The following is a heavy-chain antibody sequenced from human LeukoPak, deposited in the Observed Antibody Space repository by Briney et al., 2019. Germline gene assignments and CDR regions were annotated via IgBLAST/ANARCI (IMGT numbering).Heavy chain of an antibody. CDR2: ISGSGGST. V-gene: IGHV3-23*01. Sequence: GGSLRLSCAASGFTFSSYAMSWVRQAPGKGLEWVSAISGSGGSTYYADSVKGRFTISRDNSKNTLYLQMNSLRAEDTAVYYCAKDPSPPMVRGVIIFYYWGQGTLVTVSP. D-gene: IGHD3-10*01. CDR3: AKDPSPPMVRGVIIFYY. CDR1: GFTFSSYA. J-gene: IGHJ4*02.